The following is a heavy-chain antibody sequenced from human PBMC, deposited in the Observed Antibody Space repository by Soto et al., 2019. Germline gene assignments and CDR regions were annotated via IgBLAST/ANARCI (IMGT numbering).Heavy chain of an antibody. V-gene: IGHV1-18*04. D-gene: IGHD1-20*01. CDR2: ITTYSGNT. CDR3: ATFDNRRVHYYYGLDV. J-gene: IGHJ6*02. Sequence: GASVKVSCKASGYTFTSYGISWVRQAPGQGLEWMGWITTYSGNTNYAQKLQGRVTMTTDTSTSTAYMELRSLRSGDTAVYYCATFDNRRVHYYYGLDVWGQGTTVTVSS. CDR1: GYTFTSYG.